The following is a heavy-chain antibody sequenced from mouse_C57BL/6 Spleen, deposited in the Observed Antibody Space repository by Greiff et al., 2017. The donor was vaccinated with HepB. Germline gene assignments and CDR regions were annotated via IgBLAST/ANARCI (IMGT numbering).Heavy chain of an antibody. J-gene: IGHJ2*01. D-gene: IGHD4-1*01. Sequence: VQLQQPGAELVKPGASVKLSCKASGYTFTSYWMHWVKQRPGQGLEWIGMIHPNSGSTNYNEKFKSKATLTVDKSSSTAYMQLSSLTFEDSAVYYCAIGELGRDYFDYWGQGTTLTVSS. CDR2: IHPNSGST. CDR3: AIGELGRDYFDY. CDR1: GYTFTSYW. V-gene: IGHV1-64*01.